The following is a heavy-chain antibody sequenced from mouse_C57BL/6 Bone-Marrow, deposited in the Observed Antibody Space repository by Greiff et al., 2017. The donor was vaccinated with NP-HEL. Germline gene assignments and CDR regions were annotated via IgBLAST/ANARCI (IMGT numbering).Heavy chain of an antibody. CDR2: ISDGGSYT. CDR1: GFTFSSYA. V-gene: IGHV5-4*01. D-gene: IGHD2-3*01. CDR3: ARGFYDGYPYWYFDV. Sequence: EVQVVESGGGLVKPGGSLKLSCAASGFTFSSYAMSWVRQTPEKRLEWVATISDGGSYTYYPDNVKGRFTISRDNAKNNLYLQMSHLKSEDTAMYYCARGFYDGYPYWYFDVWGTGTTVTVSS. J-gene: IGHJ1*03.